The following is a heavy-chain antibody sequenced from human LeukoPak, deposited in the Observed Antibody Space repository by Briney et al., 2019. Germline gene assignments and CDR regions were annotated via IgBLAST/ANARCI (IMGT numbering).Heavy chain of an antibody. CDR2: IYYSGST. J-gene: IGHJ6*03. CDR1: GGSISSYY. V-gene: IGHV4-59*01. Sequence: PSETLSLTCTVSGGSISSYYWSRIRQPPGKGLEWIGYIYYSGSTNYKSSLKSRVTISVDTSKNQFSLKLSSVTAADTAVYYCARTTEGGYSYGYFYYYYYMDVWGKGTTVTISS. CDR3: ARTTEGGYSYGYFYYYYYMDV. D-gene: IGHD5-18*01.